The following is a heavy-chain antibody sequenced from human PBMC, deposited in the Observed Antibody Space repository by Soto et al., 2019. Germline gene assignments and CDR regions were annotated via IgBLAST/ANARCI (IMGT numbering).Heavy chain of an antibody. CDR2: INLDGSEK. CDR1: GFTFRTYW. D-gene: IGHD5-18*01. V-gene: IGHV3-7*05. Sequence: EVQLVESGGGLVQPGGSLRRSCAASGFTFRTYWLSWVRQVPGKGLEWVANINLDGSEKNYVDSVKGRFTISRDNARNPLYLQMSSLRAEDTALYYCARDGSTSWYSYDYHGMDVWGQGTTVTVSS. J-gene: IGHJ6*02. CDR3: ARDGSTSWYSYDYHGMDV.